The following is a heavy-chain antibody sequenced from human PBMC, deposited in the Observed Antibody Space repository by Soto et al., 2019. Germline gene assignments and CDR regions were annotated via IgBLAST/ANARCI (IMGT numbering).Heavy chain of an antibody. CDR1: GYTFTSYD. J-gene: IGHJ4*02. V-gene: IGHV1-2*02. CDR3: AREPATAKPEGVDF. Sequence: GASVKVSCKASGYTFTSYDIHWVRQAPGQGLEWMGWINPNSGGTKYAPKFQGGVTMTRDTSITTAYMELSRLRSGDTAVYYCAREPATAKPEGVDFWGQGTLVTVSS. CDR2: INPNSGGT. D-gene: IGHD1-1*01.